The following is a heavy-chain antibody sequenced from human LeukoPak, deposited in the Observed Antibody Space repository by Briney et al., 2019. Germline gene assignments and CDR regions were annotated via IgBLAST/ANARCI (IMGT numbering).Heavy chain of an antibody. CDR2: IYYSGST. CDR3: ARDYDILTA. D-gene: IGHD3-9*01. V-gene: IGHV4-59*01. CDR1: GGSISSYY. Sequence: SETLSLTCTVSGGSISSYYWSWIRQPPGKGLEWIGYIYYSGSTNYNPSLKSRVTISVDTSKNQFSLKLSSVTAADTAVYYCARDYDILTAWGQGTLVTVSS. J-gene: IGHJ5*02.